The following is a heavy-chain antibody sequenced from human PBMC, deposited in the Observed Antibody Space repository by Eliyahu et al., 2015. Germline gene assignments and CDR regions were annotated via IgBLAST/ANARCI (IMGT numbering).Heavy chain of an antibody. J-gene: IGHJ3*01. V-gene: IGHV2-70*16. D-gene: IGHD4-11*01. Sequence: QVTLRESGPVLVKPTQTLTLTCTFSGFSLSTSTMCVGWIRQPPGKALEWLARIDWDDEKFYNTSLKTRLAISKDTSKNQVVLTMTNMDPVDTATYYCARMTTVDTAFDFWGQGTMVTVSS. CDR3: ARMTTVDTAFDF. CDR1: GFSLSTSTMC. CDR2: IDWDDEK.